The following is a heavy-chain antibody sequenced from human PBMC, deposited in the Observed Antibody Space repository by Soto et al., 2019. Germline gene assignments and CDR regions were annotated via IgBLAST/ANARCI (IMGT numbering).Heavy chain of an antibody. D-gene: IGHD2-15*01. J-gene: IGHJ4*02. CDR2: IIPIFGTA. V-gene: IGHV1-69*06. CDR1: GGTFSSYA. Sequence: QVQLVQSGAEVKKPGSSVKVSCKASGGTFSSYAISWVRQAPGQGLEWMGGIIPIFGTANYAQKFQGRVTLTADKSTRTAYKELSSLRSEDTAVYYCAVPNAYCSGGSCYSSYFDYWGQGTLVTVSS. CDR3: AVPNAYCSGGSCYSSYFDY.